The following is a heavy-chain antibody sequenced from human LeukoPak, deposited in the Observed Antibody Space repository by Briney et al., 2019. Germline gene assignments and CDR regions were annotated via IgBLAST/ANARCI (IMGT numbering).Heavy chain of an antibody. D-gene: IGHD6-19*01. Sequence: PSETLSLTCTVSNGSISSYYWSWIRQPPGKGRGGIGYIYYSGNTNYNPSLKSRVTISLDTSKKQFSLKLNSVTAADTAVYYCAREIAVAGTFDYWGQGTLVTVFS. V-gene: IGHV4-59*01. J-gene: IGHJ4*02. CDR1: NGSISSYY. CDR2: IYYSGNT. CDR3: AREIAVAGTFDY.